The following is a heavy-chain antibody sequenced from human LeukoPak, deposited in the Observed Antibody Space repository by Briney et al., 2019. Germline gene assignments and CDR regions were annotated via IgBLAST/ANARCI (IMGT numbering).Heavy chain of an antibody. J-gene: IGHJ3*02. D-gene: IGHD1-26*01. CDR1: GFTFSSYG. CDR2: IQYDGSKK. CDR3: AKLSGNDAFDI. Sequence: PGGSLGLSCAASGFTFSSYGMHWVRQAPGKGLEWVAFIQYDGSKKYYADSVKGRFTISRDNSKNTFYLQMNSLRAEDTSVYYCAKLSGNDAFDIWGQGTMVTVSS. V-gene: IGHV3-30*02.